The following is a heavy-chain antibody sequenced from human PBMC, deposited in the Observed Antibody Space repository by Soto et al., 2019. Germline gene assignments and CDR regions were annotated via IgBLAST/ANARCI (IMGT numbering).Heavy chain of an antibody. CDR2: ISASGGSL. J-gene: IGHJ4*02. CDR1: GFSFSSYA. Sequence: DVQLLESGGGLVQPGGSLRLSCAASGFSFSSYAMVWVRQAPGKGLEWVSVISASGGSLYFADSVKGRFTISRDNSKNVLSLEMNSLRAEDTAIYFCAKGSIEYSASVDNWGQGTLVLVSS. CDR3: AKGSIEYSASVDN. D-gene: IGHD4-4*01. V-gene: IGHV3-23*01.